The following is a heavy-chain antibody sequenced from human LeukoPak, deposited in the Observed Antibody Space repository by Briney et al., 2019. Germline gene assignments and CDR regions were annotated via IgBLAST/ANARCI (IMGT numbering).Heavy chain of an antibody. CDR3: ARGGFTLIREDAFDI. J-gene: IGHJ3*02. V-gene: IGHV3-21*01. D-gene: IGHD3-22*01. CDR1: GFTFSNYD. Sequence: PGGSLRLSCTVSGFTFSNYDTSWVRQAPGKGLEWVASITTSSSHIYHAVSVRGRFTISRDNAKNSLYLQMNGLRAEDTAVYYCARGGFTLIREDAFDIWGQGAMVTVSS. CDR2: ITTSSSHI.